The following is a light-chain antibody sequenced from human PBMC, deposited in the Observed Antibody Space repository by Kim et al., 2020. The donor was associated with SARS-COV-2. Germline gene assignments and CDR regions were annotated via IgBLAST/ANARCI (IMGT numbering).Light chain of an antibody. V-gene: IGKV3-15*01. CDR2: GAS. CDR3: QQYNNWFPFT. CDR1: HSVSTN. J-gene: IGKJ2*01. Sequence: VMKQSPVTLSLSPGERATLFCRASHSVSTNLAWYHQKPGQAPRLLIYGASTRATGIPARISGSGSGTDFTLTITSLQSEDFVIYYCQQYNNWFPFTFGQGTKLEI.